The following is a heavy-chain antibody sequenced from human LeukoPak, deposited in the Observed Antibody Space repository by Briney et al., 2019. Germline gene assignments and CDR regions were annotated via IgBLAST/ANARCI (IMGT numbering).Heavy chain of an antibody. Sequence: GESLRISCKGSGYSFTSYWISWVRQMPGKGLEWMGRIDPSDSYTNYSPSFQGHLTISADKSISTAYLQWSSLKASDTAMYYCARRVVAGPGDYYGMDVWGKGTTVTVSS. V-gene: IGHV5-10-1*01. J-gene: IGHJ6*04. CDR2: IDPSDSYT. CDR3: ARRVVAGPGDYYGMDV. CDR1: GYSFTSYW. D-gene: IGHD6-19*01.